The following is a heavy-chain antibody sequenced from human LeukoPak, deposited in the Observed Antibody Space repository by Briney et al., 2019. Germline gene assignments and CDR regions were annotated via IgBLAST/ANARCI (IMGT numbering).Heavy chain of an antibody. Sequence: GRSLRLSCAASGFTFSSYAMHWVRQAPGKGLEWVAVISYDGSNKYYADSVKGRFTISRDNAKNSLYLQMNSLRAEDTAVYYCARDLDIVVVPAAMPGWTYGMDVWGQGTTVTVSS. CDR1: GFTFSSYA. J-gene: IGHJ6*02. D-gene: IGHD2-2*03. CDR2: ISYDGSNK. V-gene: IGHV3-30*07. CDR3: ARDLDIVVVPAAMPGWTYGMDV.